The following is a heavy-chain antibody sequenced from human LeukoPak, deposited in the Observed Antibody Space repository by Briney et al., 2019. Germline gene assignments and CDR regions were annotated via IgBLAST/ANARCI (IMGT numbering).Heavy chain of an antibody. CDR1: GYTLTELS. D-gene: IGHD2-15*01. J-gene: IGHJ4*02. CDR3: ATDMVGYCSANGCYSEAY. V-gene: IGHV1-24*01. CDR2: FDPENGDT. Sequence: ASVKVCCKVSGYTLTELSIHWVRQAPGKGLEWMGGFDPENGDTIYAQEFQGRVTMTQETSTDTAYMELSSLRSDDTAVYYCATDMVGYCSANGCYSEAYWGQGTLVTVSS.